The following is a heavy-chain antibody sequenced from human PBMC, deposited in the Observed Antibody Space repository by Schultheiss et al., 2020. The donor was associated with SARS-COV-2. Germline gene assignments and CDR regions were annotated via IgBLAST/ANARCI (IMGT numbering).Heavy chain of an antibody. CDR2: IYTSGST. Sequence: LRLSCAVSGGSISSGGYSWSWIRQPPGKGLEWIGRIYTSGSTNYNPSLKSRVTISVDTSKNQFSLKLSSVTAADTAVYYCARDRVITFGGFPLGSRYYYMDVWGKGTTVTVSS. D-gene: IGHD3-16*01. V-gene: IGHV4-61*02. CDR1: GGSISSGGYS. CDR3: ARDRVITFGGFPLGSRYYYMDV. J-gene: IGHJ6*03.